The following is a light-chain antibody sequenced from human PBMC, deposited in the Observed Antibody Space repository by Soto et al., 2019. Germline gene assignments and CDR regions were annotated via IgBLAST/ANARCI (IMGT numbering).Light chain of an antibody. CDR2: DVT. V-gene: IGLV2-14*01. CDR1: SSDVGGFEY. Sequence: HSVLSQPASVSGSPGQSITISCTGTSSDVGGFEYVSWYQHQPGKAPKLIIYDVTKRPSGVSNRFSGSKSGNTASLTISGIQAEDEGDYYCGSITRSSTSVFGTGTKVTVL. J-gene: IGLJ1*01. CDR3: GSITRSSTSV.